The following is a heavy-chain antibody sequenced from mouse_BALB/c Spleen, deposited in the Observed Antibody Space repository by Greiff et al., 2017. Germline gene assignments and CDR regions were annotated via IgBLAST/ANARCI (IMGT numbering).Heavy chain of an antibody. CDR2: ISSGSSTI. D-gene: IGHD4-1*01. Sequence: DVHLVESGGGLVQPGGSRKLSCAASGFTFSSFGMHWVRQAPEKGLEWVAYISSGSSTIYYADTVKGRFTISRDNPKNTLFLQMTSLRSEDTAMYYCARLTGTKAMDYWGQGTSVTVSS. CDR1: GFTFSSFG. CDR3: ARLTGTKAMDY. J-gene: IGHJ4*01. V-gene: IGHV5-17*02.